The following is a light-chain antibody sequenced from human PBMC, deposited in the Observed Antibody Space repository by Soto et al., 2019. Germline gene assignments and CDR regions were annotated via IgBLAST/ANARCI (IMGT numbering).Light chain of an antibody. CDR1: QSVAGNY. J-gene: IGKJ1*01. V-gene: IGKV3-20*01. CDR2: GAS. Sequence: TQSPSTLSASVGDRVTITCRASQSVAGNYLAWYRQKPGQAPRLLIYGASNRATGIPDRFSGSGSGTDFTLTISRLEPEDFAVYYCQQYGSSPPWTFGQGTKVEIK. CDR3: QQYGSSPPWT.